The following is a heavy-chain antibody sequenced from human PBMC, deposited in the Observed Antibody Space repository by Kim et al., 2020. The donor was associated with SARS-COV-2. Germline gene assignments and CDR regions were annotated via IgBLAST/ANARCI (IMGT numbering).Heavy chain of an antibody. J-gene: IGHJ4*01. CDR3: ERELMVTGGVDF. CDR1: GFTFSSFW. CDR2: IYPDGSGT. Sequence: GGSLRLSCAASGFTFSSFWMRWVRQAPGKGLVCVSRIYPDGSGTHEAHFVKGRFTISRDNDKNMLYQLIHSLSAEEAALYCCERELMVTGGVDFWG. D-gene: IGHD5-18*01. V-gene: IGHV3-74*01.